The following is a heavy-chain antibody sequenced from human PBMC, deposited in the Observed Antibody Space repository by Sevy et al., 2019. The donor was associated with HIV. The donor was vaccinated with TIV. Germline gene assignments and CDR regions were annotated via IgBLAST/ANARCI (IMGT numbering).Heavy chain of an antibody. D-gene: IGHD1-26*01. CDR2: ISGSSNYI. V-gene: IGHV3-21*01. J-gene: IGHJ4*02. CDR3: ARDGKAWDLLNY. CDR1: GFTFSTYS. Sequence: GGSLRLSCAGFGFTFSTYSMNWVRQAPGKGLEWISFISGSSNYIYYADSVKGRFTISRDNVKDSLYLQMNSLRVKDTAVYFCARDGKAWDLLNYWGQGTLVTVSS.